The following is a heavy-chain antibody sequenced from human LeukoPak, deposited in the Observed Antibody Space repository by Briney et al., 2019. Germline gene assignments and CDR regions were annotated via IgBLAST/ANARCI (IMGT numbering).Heavy chain of an antibody. D-gene: IGHD2-15*01. CDR1: GGSISSYY. Sequence: SETLSLTCTVSGGSISSYYWSWIRQPPGKGLKWIGYIYYSGSTNYNASLTNRVTISVDTSKNQFSLKLSSVTAADTAVYYCAREVGYCSGGSCYSYFDYWGQGTLVTVSS. CDR3: AREVGYCSGGSCYSYFDY. CDR2: IYYSGST. V-gene: IGHV4-59*01. J-gene: IGHJ4*02.